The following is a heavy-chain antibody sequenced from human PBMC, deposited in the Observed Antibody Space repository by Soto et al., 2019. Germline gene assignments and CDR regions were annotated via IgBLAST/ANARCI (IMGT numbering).Heavy chain of an antibody. J-gene: IGHJ4*02. D-gene: IGHD6-19*01. CDR1: GFTFSSYG. CDR3: ANLPRVAGIDY. Sequence: QVQLVESGGGVVQPGRSLRLSCAASGFTFSSYGMHWVRQAPGKGLEWVAVISYDGSNKYYADSVKGRFTISRDNSKNKLYLQMNSLRAEDTAVYYCANLPRVAGIDYWGQGTLVTVSS. V-gene: IGHV3-30*18. CDR2: ISYDGSNK.